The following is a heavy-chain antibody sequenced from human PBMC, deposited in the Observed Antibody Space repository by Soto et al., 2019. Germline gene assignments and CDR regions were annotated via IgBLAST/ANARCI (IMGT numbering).Heavy chain of an antibody. CDR1: GGTFSSYA. CDR2: IIPIFGTA. CDR3: ASLSYDILTGYSFRYYYYGMDV. D-gene: IGHD3-9*01. V-gene: IGHV1-69*13. J-gene: IGHJ6*02. Sequence: AASVKVSCKASGGTFSSYAISWVRQAPGQGLEWMGGIIPIFGTANYAQKFQGRVTITADESTSTAYMELSSLRSEDTAVYYCASLSYDILTGYSFRYYYYGMDVWGQGTTVTVSS.